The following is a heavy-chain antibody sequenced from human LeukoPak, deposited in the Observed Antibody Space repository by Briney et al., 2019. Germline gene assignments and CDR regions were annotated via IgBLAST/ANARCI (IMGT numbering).Heavy chain of an antibody. CDR1: GFTFSSYW. CDR2: ISGSGGST. V-gene: IGHV3-23*01. J-gene: IGHJ4*02. D-gene: IGHD6-13*01. Sequence: GGSLRLSCAVSGFTFSSYWMIWFRQAPGKGLEWVSAISGSGGSTYYADSVKGRFTISRDNSKNTLYLQMNSLRAEDTAVYYCARDVVGYSSSWYPRYWGQGTLVTVSS. CDR3: ARDVVGYSSSWYPRY.